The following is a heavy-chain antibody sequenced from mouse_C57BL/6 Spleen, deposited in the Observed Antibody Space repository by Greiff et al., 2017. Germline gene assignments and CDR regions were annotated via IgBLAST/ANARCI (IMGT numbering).Heavy chain of an antibody. D-gene: IGHD1-1*01. V-gene: IGHV1-15*01. CDR3: TRRDYGSSYSY. Sequence: VQLQQSGAELVRPGASVTLSCKASGYTFTDYEMHWVKQTPVHGLEWIGAIDPETGGTAYNQKFKGKAILTADKSSSTAYMELRSLTSEDSAVYYCTRRDYGSSYSYWGQGTTLTVSS. J-gene: IGHJ2*01. CDR2: IDPETGGT. CDR1: GYTFTDYE.